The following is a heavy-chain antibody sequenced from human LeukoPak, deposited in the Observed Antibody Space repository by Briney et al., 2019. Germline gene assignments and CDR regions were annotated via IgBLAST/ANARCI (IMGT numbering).Heavy chain of an antibody. V-gene: IGHV4-4*02. CDR3: ARDEIRLWSGLDY. J-gene: IGHJ4*02. CDR2: IYHSGST. Sequence: PSETLSLTCAVSGGSISSSNWWSWVRQPPGKGLEWIGEIYHSGSTYYNPSLKSRVTISVDTSKNQFSLKLSSVTAADTAVYYCARDEIRLWSGLDYWGQGTLVTVSS. D-gene: IGHD5-18*01. CDR1: GGSISSSNW.